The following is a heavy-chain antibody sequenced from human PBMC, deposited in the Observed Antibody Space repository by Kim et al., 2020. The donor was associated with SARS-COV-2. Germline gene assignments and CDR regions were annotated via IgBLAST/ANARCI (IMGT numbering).Heavy chain of an antibody. CDR3: ARDLALYGMDV. Sequence: TKYAASEKGRFTISRDNSKNTLYLQMNSLRAEDTAVYYCARDLALYGMDVWGQGTTVTVSS. J-gene: IGHJ6*02. CDR2: T. V-gene: IGHV3-53*01.